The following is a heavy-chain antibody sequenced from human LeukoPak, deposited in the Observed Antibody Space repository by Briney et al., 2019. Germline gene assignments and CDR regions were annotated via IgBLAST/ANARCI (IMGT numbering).Heavy chain of an antibody. CDR2: IYYSGST. D-gene: IGHD6-13*01. V-gene: IGHV4-59*12. CDR1: GGSISSYY. CDR3: ARDRGEAAAGLLDY. Sequence: SETLSLTCTVSGGSISSYYWSWIRQPPGKGLEWIGYIYYSGSTNYNPSLKSRVTISVDTSKNQFSLKLSAVTAADTAVYYCARDRGEAAAGLLDYWGQGTLVTVSS. J-gene: IGHJ4*02.